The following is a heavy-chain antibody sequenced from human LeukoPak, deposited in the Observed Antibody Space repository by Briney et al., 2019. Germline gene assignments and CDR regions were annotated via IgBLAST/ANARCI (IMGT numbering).Heavy chain of an antibody. D-gene: IGHD3-10*01. Sequence: GGSLRLSCAASGFTFSDYNMNWVRQVPGKGLESVSYMSRSGDIIYYADSVKGRFAISRDNAKNSLYLQMNSLRAEDTAVYYCARDVYYGSGSPRLDYWGQGTLVTVSS. CDR2: MSRSGDII. V-gene: IGHV3-48*01. CDR3: ARDVYYGSGSPRLDY. J-gene: IGHJ4*02. CDR1: GFTFSDYN.